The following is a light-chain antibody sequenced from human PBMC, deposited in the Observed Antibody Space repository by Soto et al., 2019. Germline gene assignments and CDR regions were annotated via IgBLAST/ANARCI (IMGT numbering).Light chain of an antibody. CDR1: QSVDNSY. J-gene: IGKJ2*01. V-gene: IGKV3-20*01. CDR2: GAS. Sequence: ETVVTQSPGTLSLSPGEGATLSCRASQSVDNSYLAWFQQKPGQAPRLLIYGASSRATGIPDRFSGSGSGTDFTLTISRLEPEDFAVYYCQQYGTSPYTFGQGTKLEIK. CDR3: QQYGTSPYT.